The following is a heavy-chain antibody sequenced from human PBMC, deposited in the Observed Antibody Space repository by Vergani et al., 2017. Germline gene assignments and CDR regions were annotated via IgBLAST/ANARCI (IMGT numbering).Heavy chain of an antibody. D-gene: IGHD1-26*01. CDR2: ISYDGSNK. V-gene: IGHV3-30*18. Sequence: QVQLVESGGGVVQPGRSLRLSCAASGFTFSSYGMHWVRQAPGKGLEWVSVISYDGSNKYYADSVKGRFTISRDNSKNTLYLQMNSLRAEDTAVYYCAKDLWGLLVGFDYWCQGTLVTVSS. CDR1: GFTFSSYG. J-gene: IGHJ4*02. CDR3: AKDLWGLLVGFDY.